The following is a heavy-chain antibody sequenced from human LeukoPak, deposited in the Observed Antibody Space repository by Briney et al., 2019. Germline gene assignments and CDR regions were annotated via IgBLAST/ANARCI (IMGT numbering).Heavy chain of an antibody. CDR1: GFTFSIHG. V-gene: IGHV3-48*01. Sequence: GGSLRLSCAASGFTFSIHGMNWVRQAPGKGLEWVSYIINSGGTVYYADSVKGRFIISRDNSKNTLFLQMNSLRAEDTAVYYCGRGSSDNSYSVAGNWGQGTLVTVSS. CDR2: IINSGGTV. D-gene: IGHD3-22*01. CDR3: GRGSSDNSYSVAGN. J-gene: IGHJ4*02.